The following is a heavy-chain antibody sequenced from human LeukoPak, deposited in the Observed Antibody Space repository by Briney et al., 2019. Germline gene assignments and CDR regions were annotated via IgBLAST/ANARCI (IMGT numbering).Heavy chain of an antibody. CDR1: GDTFRNSD. CDR2: VIPILDAP. J-gene: IGHJ3*01. Sequence: ASVKVSCKASGDTFRNSDIDWARHATGQGLEWSGRVIPILDAPNSAQKCQARVTISADKSTTTAHLEVTSLSSDDTAMYFCARGPLPSVAVILSNEPDGLDVWGQGTMVTVSS. CDR3: ARGPLPSVAVILSNEPDGLDV. D-gene: IGHD2-21*01. V-gene: IGHV1-69*04.